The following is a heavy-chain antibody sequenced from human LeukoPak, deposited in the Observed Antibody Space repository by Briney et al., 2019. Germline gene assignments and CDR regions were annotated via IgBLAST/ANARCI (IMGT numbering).Heavy chain of an antibody. D-gene: IGHD3-16*02. V-gene: IGHV4-31*03. CDR1: GGSISSGGYY. CDR3: ARGNRGDYVWGSYRYDY. CDR2: IYYSGST. Sequence: SQTLPLTCTVSGGSISSGGYYWSWIRQHPGKGLEWIGYIYYSGSTFYNPSLKSRVTISVDTSKNQFSLKLSSVTAADTAVYYCARGNRGDYVWGSYRYDYWGQGTLVTVSS. J-gene: IGHJ4*02.